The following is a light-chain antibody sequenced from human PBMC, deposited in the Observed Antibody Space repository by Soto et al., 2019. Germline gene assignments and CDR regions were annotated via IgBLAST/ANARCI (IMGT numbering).Light chain of an antibody. V-gene: IGKV3-15*01. CDR2: GAS. J-gene: IGKJ1*01. CDR3: QKYNNWPTWT. CDR1: QSLSNN. Sequence: EIVMTQSPATLSVSPGERATLSCRASQSLSNNLAWYQQKPGQAPRLLIYGASTRATGIPARFSGSGSGTEFTLTISSLQSEDFAVYYCQKYNNWPTWTFGQGTKVEIK.